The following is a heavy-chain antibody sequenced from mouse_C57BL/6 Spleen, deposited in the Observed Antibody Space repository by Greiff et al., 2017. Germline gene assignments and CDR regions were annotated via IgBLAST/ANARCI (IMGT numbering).Heavy chain of an antibody. D-gene: IGHD2-2*01. V-gene: IGHV1-82*01. CDR1: GYAFSSSW. J-gene: IGHJ3*01. CDR2: IYPGDGDT. Sequence: VQLQQSGPELVKPGASVKISCKASGYAFSSSWMNWVKQRPGKGLEWIGRIYPGDGDTNYNGKFKGKATLTADKSSSTAYMQLSSLTSEDSAVYFCARGVTRLAYWGQGTLVTVSA. CDR3: ARGVTRLAY.